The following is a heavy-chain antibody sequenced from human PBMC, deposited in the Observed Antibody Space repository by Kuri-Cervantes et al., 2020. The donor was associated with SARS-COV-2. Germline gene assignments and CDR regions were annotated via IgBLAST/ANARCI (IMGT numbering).Heavy chain of an antibody. CDR1: GFTFSSYG. CDR3: ANGYSGGYTAHMKTPRAFDY. CDR2: ISYDGSNK. V-gene: IGHV3-30*18. J-gene: IGHJ4*02. D-gene: IGHD1-26*01. Sequence: GESLKISCAASGFTFSSYGMHWVRQAPGKGLEWVAVISYDGSNKYYADSVKGRFTISRDNSKNTLYLQMNSLRAEDTAVYYCANGYSGGYTAHMKTPRAFDYWGQGTLVTVSS.